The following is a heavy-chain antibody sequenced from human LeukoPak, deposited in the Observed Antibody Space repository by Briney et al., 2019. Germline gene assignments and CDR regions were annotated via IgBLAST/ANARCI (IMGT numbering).Heavy chain of an antibody. CDR2: IYYSGST. D-gene: IGHD6-13*01. V-gene: IGHV4-31*03. CDR1: GGPISSGGYY. Sequence: SETLSLTCTVSGGPISSGGYYWSWIRQHPGKGLEWIGYIYYSGSTYYNPSLKSRVTISVDTSKNQFSLKLSSVTAADTAVYYCARHPNSNWDYWGQGTLVTVSS. J-gene: IGHJ4*02. CDR3: ARHPNSNWDY.